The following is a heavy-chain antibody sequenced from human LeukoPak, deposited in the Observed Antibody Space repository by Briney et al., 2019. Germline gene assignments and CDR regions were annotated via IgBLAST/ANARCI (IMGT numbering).Heavy chain of an antibody. J-gene: IGHJ4*02. Sequence: GASVKVSCKASGYTFTSYYMHWVRQAPGQGLEWMGWISAYNGNTNYAQKLQGRVTMTTDTSTSTAYMELRSLRSDDTAVYYCARSLVGAPSHFDYWGQGTLVTVSS. CDR1: GYTFTSYY. D-gene: IGHD1-26*01. CDR2: ISAYNGNT. V-gene: IGHV1-18*04. CDR3: ARSLVGAPSHFDY.